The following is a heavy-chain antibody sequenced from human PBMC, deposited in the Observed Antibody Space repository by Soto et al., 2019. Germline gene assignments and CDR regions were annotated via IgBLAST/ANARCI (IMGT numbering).Heavy chain of an antibody. Sequence: QITLKESGPPLVKPTQTLTLTCTFSGFSLSTSGLGVGWIRQPPGKALEWLALIYWDDDKRYSPSLKSRLTITKDTSKNQVVFTMTNMDPVDTATYYCAHSPQGANWFDPWGQGTLVTVSS. CDR3: AHSPQGANWFDP. V-gene: IGHV2-5*02. J-gene: IGHJ5*02. D-gene: IGHD3-16*01. CDR1: GFSLSTSGLG. CDR2: IYWDDDK.